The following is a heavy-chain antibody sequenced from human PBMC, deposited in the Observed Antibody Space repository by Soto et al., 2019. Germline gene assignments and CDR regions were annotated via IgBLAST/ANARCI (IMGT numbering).Heavy chain of an antibody. Sequence: QVQLVQSGAEVKKPGASVKVSCKASGYTFTSYGISWVRQAPGQGLEWMGWISAYNGNTNYAQKLQGRVTNTTDTSTSTAYMELRSLRSDDTAVYYCARDRKLRGITMIVVAQTPHSFDYWGQGTLVTVSS. CDR2: ISAYNGNT. D-gene: IGHD3-22*01. CDR3: ARDRKLRGITMIVVAQTPHSFDY. J-gene: IGHJ4*02. V-gene: IGHV1-18*04. CDR1: GYTFTSYG.